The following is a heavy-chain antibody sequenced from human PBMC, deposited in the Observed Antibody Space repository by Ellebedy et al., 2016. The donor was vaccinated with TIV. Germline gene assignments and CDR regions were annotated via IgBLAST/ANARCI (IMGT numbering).Heavy chain of an antibody. CDR2: ISWNSGSI. J-gene: IGHJ4*02. V-gene: IGHV3-9*01. D-gene: IGHD5-18*01. CDR3: ASYYSYGTQGDY. CDR1: GFTFDDYA. Sequence: GGSLRLXXAASGFTFDDYAMHWVRQAPGKGLEWVSGISWNSGSIGYADSVKGRFTISRDNAKNSLYLQMNSLRAEDTAVYYCASYYSYGTQGDYWGQGTLVTVSS.